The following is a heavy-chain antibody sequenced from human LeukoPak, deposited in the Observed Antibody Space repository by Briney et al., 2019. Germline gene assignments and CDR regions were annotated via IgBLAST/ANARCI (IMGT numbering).Heavy chain of an antibody. V-gene: IGHV3-21*06. J-gene: IGHJ4*02. D-gene: IGHD4/OR15-4a*01. CDR3: ARDDYGGLDY. Sequence: PGGSLRLSCAASGFTFSSYSMNWVRQAPGKGLEWVSSISSSSSYIYYADSVKGRFTISRDNAKNSPILQMNSLRAEDTALYYCARDDYGGLDYWGQGTLVTVSS. CDR2: ISSSSSYI. CDR1: GFTFSSYS.